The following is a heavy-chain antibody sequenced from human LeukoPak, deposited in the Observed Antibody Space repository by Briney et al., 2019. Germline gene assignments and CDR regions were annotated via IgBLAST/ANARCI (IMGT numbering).Heavy chain of an antibody. D-gene: IGHD2-2*02. CDR3: AKSSGRLYTSSFDY. J-gene: IGHJ4*02. CDR1: GFTFSYYG. CDR2: IRYDGSNK. V-gene: IGHV3-30*02. Sequence: GGSLRLSCAASGFTFSYYGMPWVRQAPGKGLEWVAFIRYDGSNKDYVDSVKGRFTISRDKSKNTLYLQMDSLRAEDTSVYYCAKSSGRLYTSSFDYWGQGTLVTVSS.